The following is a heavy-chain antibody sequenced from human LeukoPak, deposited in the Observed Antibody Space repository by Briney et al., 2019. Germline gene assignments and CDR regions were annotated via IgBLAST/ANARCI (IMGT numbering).Heavy chain of an antibody. D-gene: IGHD6-19*01. J-gene: IGHJ4*02. CDR3: AKVRPTRFVESSGWLELGY. CDR2: ISGDGSRT. Sequence: QPGGSLRLSCAASGFTFDDYAMHWVRQAPGKGLEGVSLISGDGSRTYYADSVKGRFTISRDNSKNSLYLQMNSLRTEDTASYYCAKVRPTRFVESSGWLELGYWGQGTPVTVSS. CDR1: GFTFDDYA. V-gene: IGHV3-43*02.